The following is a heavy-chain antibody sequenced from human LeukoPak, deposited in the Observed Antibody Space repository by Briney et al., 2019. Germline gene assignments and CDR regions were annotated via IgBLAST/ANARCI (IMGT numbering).Heavy chain of an antibody. J-gene: IGHJ6*02. V-gene: IGHV1-46*01. CDR3: AKQKETDIAAAGTYYYYGMDV. D-gene: IGHD6-13*01. CDR1: GYTFTSYY. CDR2: INPSGGST. Sequence: GASVTVSCKASGYTFTSYYMHWVRQAPGQGLEWMGIINPSGGSTSYAQKFQGRVTMTRDTSTSTVYMELSSLRSEDTAVYYCAKQKETDIAAAGTYYYYGMDVWGQGTTVTVSS.